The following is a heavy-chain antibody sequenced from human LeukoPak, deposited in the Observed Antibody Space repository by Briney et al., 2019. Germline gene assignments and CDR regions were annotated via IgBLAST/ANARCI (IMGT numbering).Heavy chain of an antibody. CDR2: INHSGST. CDR1: GGSFSGYY. J-gene: IGHJ3*02. Sequence: SETLSLTCAVYGGSFSGYYWSWIRQPPGKGLEWIGEINHSGSTNYNPSLKSRVTISVDTSKNQFSLKLSSVTAADTAVYYCASPQPRLTGLWDGDAFGIWGQGTMVTVSS. V-gene: IGHV4-34*01. D-gene: IGHD3-9*01. CDR3: ASPQPRLTGLWDGDAFGI.